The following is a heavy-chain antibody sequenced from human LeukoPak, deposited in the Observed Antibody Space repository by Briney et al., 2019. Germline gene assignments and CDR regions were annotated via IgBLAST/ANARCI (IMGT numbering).Heavy chain of an antibody. CDR1: GGSISTYY. CDR3: AREAGGSRKVTAYFDY. D-gene: IGHD2-21*02. CDR2: IYTSGST. Sequence: SETLSLTCTVSGGSISTYYWNWIRQPAGKGLEWIGRIYTSGSTDYNPSLKSRVTVSVDTSRNQVSLRLSSVTAADTAVYYCAREAGGSRKVTAYFDYWGQGTLVTVSS. J-gene: IGHJ4*02. V-gene: IGHV4-4*07.